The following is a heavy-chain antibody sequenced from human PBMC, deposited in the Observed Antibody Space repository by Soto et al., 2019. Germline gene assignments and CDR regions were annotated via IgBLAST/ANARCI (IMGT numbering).Heavy chain of an antibody. V-gene: IGHV5-10-1*01. Sequence: GESLKISCKASGFTFASHLISWVRQMPGKGLEWMGRIDPRDSYTNYSPAFEGRLTISADKSISTAYLQWSSLKASDTAMYYCAGGGVRGVITRTRDYYGMDVWGQGTTVTVSS. CDR3: AGGGVRGVITRTRDYYGMDV. J-gene: IGHJ6*02. CDR2: IDPRDSYT. D-gene: IGHD3-10*02. CDR1: GFTFASHL.